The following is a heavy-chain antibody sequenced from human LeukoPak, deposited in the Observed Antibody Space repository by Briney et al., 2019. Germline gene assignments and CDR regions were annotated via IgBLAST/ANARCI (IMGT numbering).Heavy chain of an antibody. V-gene: IGHV2-5*01. CDR2: IYWNDDK. CDR1: GFSLSTSGVG. Sequence: NESGPTLVNPTQTLTLTCTFSGFSLSTSGVGVGWIRQPPGKALEWLALIYWNDDKRYSPSLKSRLTITKDTSKNQVVLTMTNMDPVDTATYYCAKIGLSGYVVFSFDYWGQGTLVTVSS. J-gene: IGHJ4*02. D-gene: IGHD5-12*01. CDR3: AKIGLSGYVVFSFDY.